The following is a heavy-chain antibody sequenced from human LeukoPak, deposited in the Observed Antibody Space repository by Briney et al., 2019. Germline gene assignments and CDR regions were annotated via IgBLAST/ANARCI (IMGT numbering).Heavy chain of an antibody. CDR3: AKWYYSDSSGSHNWFDP. V-gene: IGHV3-23*01. J-gene: IGHJ5*02. Sequence: GGSLRLSCAASGFTFSSYALSWVRQAPGKGLEWVSTVSGSGHTTYYADSVKGRFTISRDNSKNTLYLQMNSLRAEDTAVYYCAKWYYSDSSGSHNWFDPWGQGTLVTVSS. D-gene: IGHD3-22*01. CDR2: VSGSGHTT. CDR1: GFTFSSYA.